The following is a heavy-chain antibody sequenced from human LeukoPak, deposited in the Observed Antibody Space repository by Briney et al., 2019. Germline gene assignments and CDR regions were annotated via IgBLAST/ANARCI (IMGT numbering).Heavy chain of an antibody. CDR1: GYTFTGYY. J-gene: IGHJ4*02. Sequence: ASVKVSCKASGYTFTGYYMHWVRQAPGQGLEWMGWINPNSGGTNYVQKFQGRVTMTRDTSISTAYMELSRLSSDDTAVYYCARAELRFLEWLPFDYWGQGTLVTVSS. CDR3: ARAELRFLEWLPFDY. CDR2: INPNSGGT. D-gene: IGHD3-3*01. V-gene: IGHV1-2*02.